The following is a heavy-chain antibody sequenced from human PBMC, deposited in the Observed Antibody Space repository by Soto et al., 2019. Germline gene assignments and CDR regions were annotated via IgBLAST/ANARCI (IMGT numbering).Heavy chain of an antibody. CDR2: ISSSSSYI. V-gene: IGHV3-21*01. D-gene: IGHD3-22*01. Sequence: PGGSLRLSCAASGFTFSSYSMNWVRQAPGKGLEWVSSISSSSSYIYYADSVKGRFTISRDNAKNSLYLQMNSLRAEDKAVYYCARDHDSSVYSPDYGGQGTLVTVSS. J-gene: IGHJ4*02. CDR3: ARDHDSSVYSPDY. CDR1: GFTFSSYS.